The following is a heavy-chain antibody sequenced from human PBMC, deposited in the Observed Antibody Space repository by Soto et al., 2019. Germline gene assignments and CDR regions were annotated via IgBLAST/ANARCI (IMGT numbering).Heavy chain of an antibody. V-gene: IGHV1-18*01. CDR2: ISAYNGNT. Sequence: QVQLVQSGAEVKKPGASVKVSCKASGYTFTNFGISWVRQAPGQGLEWMGWISAYNGNTNYAQNFQGRVTMTKDTSTSTAYRERRSLRSDDTDVYYCARAGTPIDYWGQGTQVTVSS. J-gene: IGHJ4*02. D-gene: IGHD3-10*01. CDR1: GYTFTNFG. CDR3: ARAGTPIDY.